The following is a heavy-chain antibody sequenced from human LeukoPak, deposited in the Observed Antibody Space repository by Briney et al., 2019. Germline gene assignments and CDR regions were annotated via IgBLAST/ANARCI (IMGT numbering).Heavy chain of an antibody. Sequence: ASVKDSCKASGYTFTSYGISWVRQAPGQGLEWMGWISAYNGNTNYAQKLQGRVTMTTDTSTSTAYMELRSLRSDDTAVYYCARITRYCTNGVCYRPFDYWGQGTLVTVSS. J-gene: IGHJ4*02. CDR3: ARITRYCTNGVCYRPFDY. V-gene: IGHV1-18*01. CDR1: GYTFTSYG. D-gene: IGHD2-8*01. CDR2: ISAYNGNT.